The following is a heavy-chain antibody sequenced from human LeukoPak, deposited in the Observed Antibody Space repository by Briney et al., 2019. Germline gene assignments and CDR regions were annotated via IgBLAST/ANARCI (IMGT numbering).Heavy chain of an antibody. CDR1: GFTFSNAW. Sequence: GGSLRLSCAASGFTFSNAWMSWVRQAPGKGLEWVGRIKSKTDGGTTDYAAPVKGRITISRDDSKNTLYLQMNSLKTEDTAVYYCTTGGFGAGSMDWDYWGQGTLVTGSS. D-gene: IGHD3-16*01. CDR2: IKSKTDGGTT. V-gene: IGHV3-15*01. J-gene: IGHJ4*02. CDR3: TTGGFGAGSMDWDY.